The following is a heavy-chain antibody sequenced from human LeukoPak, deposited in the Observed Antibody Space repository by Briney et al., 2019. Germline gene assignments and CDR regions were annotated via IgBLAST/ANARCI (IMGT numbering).Heavy chain of an antibody. CDR2: ISAYNGNT. J-gene: IGHJ5*02. V-gene: IGHV1-18*01. D-gene: IGHD6-13*01. Sequence: ASVKVSCKASGYTFTSYGISWVRQAPGQGLEWMGWISAYNGNTNYAQKLQGRVTMTTDKSTTTAYLELSSLRSDDTAVYYCARARYIGAAAGTLWFDPWGQGTLVTVSS. CDR1: GYTFTSYG. CDR3: ARARYIGAAAGTLWFDP.